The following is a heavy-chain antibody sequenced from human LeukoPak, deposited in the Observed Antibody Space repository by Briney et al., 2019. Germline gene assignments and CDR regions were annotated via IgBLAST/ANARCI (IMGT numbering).Heavy chain of an antibody. J-gene: IGHJ4*02. CDR2: ISYDGSNK. V-gene: IGHV3-30*03. CDR1: GFTFSSYG. D-gene: IGHD1-26*01. CDR3: AILARDAFVTGATTYYFDY. Sequence: PGGSLRLSCAASGFTFSSYGMHWVRQAPGEGLEWVAVISYDGSNKYYADSVKGRFTISRDNSKNTLYLQMNSLRAEDTAVYYCAILARDAFVTGATTYYFDYWGQGTLVTVSS.